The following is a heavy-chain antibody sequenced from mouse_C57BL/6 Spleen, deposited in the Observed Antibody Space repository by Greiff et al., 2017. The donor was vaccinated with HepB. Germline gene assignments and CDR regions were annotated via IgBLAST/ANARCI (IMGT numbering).Heavy chain of an antibody. CDR3: AQRNDYDVWFAY. D-gene: IGHD2-4*01. V-gene: IGHV1-81*01. CDR1: GYTFTSYG. Sequence: QVRLQQSGAELARPGASVKLSCKASGYTFTSYGISWVKQRTGQGLEWIGEIYPRSGNTYYNEKFKGKATLTADKSSSTAYMELRSLTSEDSAVYFCAQRNDYDVWFAYWGQGTLVTVSA. CDR2: IYPRSGNT. J-gene: IGHJ3*01.